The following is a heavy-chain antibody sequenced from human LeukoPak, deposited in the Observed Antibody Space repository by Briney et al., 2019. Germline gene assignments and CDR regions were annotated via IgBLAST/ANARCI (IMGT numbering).Heavy chain of an antibody. CDR2: IYYSGST. Sequence: SETLSLTCTVSGGSISSSSYYWGWVRQPPGKGLEWIGSIYYSGSTYYNPSPKSRVTISVDTSKNQFSLKLSSVTAADTAVYYCASSVLWFGAPGWFDPWGQGTLVTVSS. CDR3: ASSVLWFGAPGWFDP. V-gene: IGHV4-39*01. D-gene: IGHD3-10*01. J-gene: IGHJ5*02. CDR1: GGSISSSSYY.